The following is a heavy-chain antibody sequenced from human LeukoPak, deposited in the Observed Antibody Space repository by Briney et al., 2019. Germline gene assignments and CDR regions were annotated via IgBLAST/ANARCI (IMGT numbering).Heavy chain of an antibody. CDR3: ARGQSYDSSGYYPLLP. Sequence: ASVKVSCKASGYTFTGYYMHWVRQAPGQGLEWMGWINPNSGGTNYAQKFQGRVTMTRDTSISTAYLELSRLTSDDTAGYDCARGQSYDSSGYYPLLPWGQGTLVTVSS. V-gene: IGHV1-2*02. CDR1: GYTFTGYY. J-gene: IGHJ4*02. D-gene: IGHD3-22*01. CDR2: INPNSGGT.